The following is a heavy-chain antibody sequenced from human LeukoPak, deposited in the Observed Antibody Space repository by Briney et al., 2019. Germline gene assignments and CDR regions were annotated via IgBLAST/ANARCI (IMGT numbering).Heavy chain of an antibody. D-gene: IGHD3-10*02. CDR1: GFTFSSYG. CDR3: ARENVRGPYGMDV. V-gene: IGHV3-30*02. Sequence: GGSLRLSCVASGFTFSSYGMNWVRQAPGKGLEWVAFIRYDGKNKYHADSVKGRFTISRDNAKNSLYLQMNSLRAEDTAVYYCARENVRGPYGMDVWGQGTTVTVSS. CDR2: IRYDGKNK. J-gene: IGHJ6*02.